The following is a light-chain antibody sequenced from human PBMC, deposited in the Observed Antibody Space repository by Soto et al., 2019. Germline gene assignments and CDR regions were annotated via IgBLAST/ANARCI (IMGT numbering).Light chain of an antibody. J-gene: IGKJ3*01. CDR1: QSVSSY. CDR2: DAS. CDR3: QPRSNWPPIFT. V-gene: IGKV3-11*01. Sequence: EIVLTQSPATLSLSPGERATLSCRASQSVSSYLAWYQQKPGQAPRLLIYDASNRATGIPARFSGSGSGTDFTLAISSLEPEDFAVYYCQPRSNWPPIFTFGPGPKVYSK.